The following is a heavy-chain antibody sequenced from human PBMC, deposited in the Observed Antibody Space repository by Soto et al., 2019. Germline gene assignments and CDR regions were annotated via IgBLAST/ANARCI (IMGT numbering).Heavy chain of an antibody. Sequence: VQLVESGGGVVQPGRSLRLSCAASGFTFSDYAMHCVRQAPGKGLEWVAVVSHDGRNTHYADSVKGRFTISRDSSKTTVSMEMTSLRAEDTAVYYCAKGGRQWLVTSDFNYWGQGAVVTVSS. CDR1: GFTFSDYA. J-gene: IGHJ4*02. CDR3: AKGGRQWLVTSDFNY. V-gene: IGHV3-30*18. D-gene: IGHD6-19*01. CDR2: VSHDGRNT.